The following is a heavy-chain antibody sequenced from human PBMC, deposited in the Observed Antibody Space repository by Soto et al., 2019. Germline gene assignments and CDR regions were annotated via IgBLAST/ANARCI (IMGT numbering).Heavy chain of an antibody. J-gene: IGHJ4*02. V-gene: IGHV3-48*01. CDR2: ISSSSSTI. CDR1: GFTFSSYW. Sequence: GGSLRLSCAASGFTFSSYWMSWVRQAPGKGLEWVSYISSSSSTIYYADSVKGRFTISRDNAKNSLYLQMNSLRAEDTAVYYCARDRSSINDDYSNYEFDYWGQGTLVTVSS. CDR3: ARDRSSINDDYSNYEFDY. D-gene: IGHD4-4*01.